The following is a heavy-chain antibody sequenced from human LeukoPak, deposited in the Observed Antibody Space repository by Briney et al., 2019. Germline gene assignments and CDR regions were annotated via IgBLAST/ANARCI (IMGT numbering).Heavy chain of an antibody. J-gene: IGHJ4*02. CDR3: ARFLRGSCW. D-gene: IGHD2-15*01. Sequence: GGSLRLSCAVSGFAFGSEAMSWVRQSPARGLEWVASISPGGGTTYYADYVKGRFTISRDNSNNSLFVQMNSLRAEDTAVYYCARFLRGSCWWGQGTLVTVSS. CDR2: ISPGGGTT. V-gene: IGHV3-23*01. CDR1: GFAFGSEA.